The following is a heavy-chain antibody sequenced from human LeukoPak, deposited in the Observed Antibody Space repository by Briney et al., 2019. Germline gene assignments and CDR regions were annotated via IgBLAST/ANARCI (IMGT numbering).Heavy chain of an antibody. Sequence: ASVKVSCKASGYTFTGYYIHWVRQAPGQGLEWMGWINPNNGDTNYAQKLQGRVTMTTDTSTSTAYMELRSLRSDDTAVYYCARGFYLQLVGAIGYWGQGTLVTVSS. V-gene: IGHV1-18*04. CDR2: INPNNGDT. CDR3: ARGFYLQLVGAIGY. D-gene: IGHD1-26*01. J-gene: IGHJ4*02. CDR1: GYTFTGYY.